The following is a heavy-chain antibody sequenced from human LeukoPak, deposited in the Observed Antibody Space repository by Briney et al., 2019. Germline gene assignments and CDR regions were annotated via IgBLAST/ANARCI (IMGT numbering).Heavy chain of an antibody. Sequence: SSVKVSCKASGGTFSSYAISWVRQAPGQGLEWMGGIIPIFGTANYAQKFQGRVTITTDESTSTAYMELSSLRSEDTAVYYCARSAEGIEAADHYYYYYMDVWGKGTTVTVSS. CDR2: IIPIFGTA. CDR3: ARSAEGIEAADHYYYYYMDV. D-gene: IGHD6-13*01. CDR1: GGTFSSYA. V-gene: IGHV1-69*05. J-gene: IGHJ6*03.